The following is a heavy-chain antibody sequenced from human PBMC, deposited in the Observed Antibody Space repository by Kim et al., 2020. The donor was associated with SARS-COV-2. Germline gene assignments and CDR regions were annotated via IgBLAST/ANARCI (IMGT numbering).Heavy chain of an antibody. CDR3: ARDREVYDFWSGYFWDD. D-gene: IGHD3-3*01. CDR2: ISTDNGKT. Sequence: ASVKVSCKASGYRFTSYGFSWVRQAPGQGLEWMGWISTDNGKTYYAEKFQGRLILTTDTSTRTAYMDLRSLRSDDTAVYYCARDREVYDFWSGYFWDDWGQGTLVTVSS. V-gene: IGHV1-18*04. CDR1: GYRFTSYG. J-gene: IGHJ4*02.